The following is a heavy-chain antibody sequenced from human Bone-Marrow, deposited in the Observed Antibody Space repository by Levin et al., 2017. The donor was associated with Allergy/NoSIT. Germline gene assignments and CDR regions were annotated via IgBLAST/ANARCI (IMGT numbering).Heavy chain of an antibody. V-gene: IGHV1-8*01. CDR1: GYTFTSYD. CDR3: ARVKFVDTAMVTPYYYYYGMDV. Sequence: ASVKVSCKASGYTFTSYDINWVRQATGQGLEWMGWMNPNSGNTGYAQKFQGRVTMTRNTSIRTAYMELSSLRSEDTAVYYCARVKFVDTAMVTPYYYYYGMDVWGQGTTVTVSS. CDR2: MNPNSGNT. D-gene: IGHD5-18*01. J-gene: IGHJ6*02.